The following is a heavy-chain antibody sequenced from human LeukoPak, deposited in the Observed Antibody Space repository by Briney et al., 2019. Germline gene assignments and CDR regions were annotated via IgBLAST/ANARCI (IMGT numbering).Heavy chain of an antibody. Sequence: PSETLSLTCTVSGGSISSSSYYWGLIRQPPGKGLEWIGSIYYSGSTYYNPSLKSRVTISVDTSKNQFSLKLSSVTAADTAVYYCARLEYSSSCIDYWGQGTLVTVSS. CDR3: ARLEYSSSCIDY. V-gene: IGHV4-39*01. J-gene: IGHJ4*02. CDR1: GGSISSSSYY. CDR2: IYYSGST. D-gene: IGHD6-13*01.